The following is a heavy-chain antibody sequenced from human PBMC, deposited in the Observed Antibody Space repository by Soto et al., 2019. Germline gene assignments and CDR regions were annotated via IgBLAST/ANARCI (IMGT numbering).Heavy chain of an antibody. V-gene: IGHV4-59*08. D-gene: IGHD6-19*01. CDR2: IYNIGST. Sequence: SETLSLTCTVSGGSISGYYWSWVRQPPGKGLEWIGYIYNIGSTNYNPSLRSRVTMSIDTSQEQFSLKVSSVTATDTAVYYCARHVNLPLAGTGFESWGRGTRVTVSS. J-gene: IGHJ4*02. CDR1: GGSISGYY. CDR3: ARHVNLPLAGTGFES.